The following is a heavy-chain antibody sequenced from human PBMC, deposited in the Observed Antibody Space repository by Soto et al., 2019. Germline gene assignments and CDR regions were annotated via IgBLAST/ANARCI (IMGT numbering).Heavy chain of an antibody. J-gene: IGHJ4*02. CDR3: AKERDTRSSSCFDS. V-gene: IGHV3-30*18. CDR2: ISHDGTVK. D-gene: IGHD5-18*01. Sequence: QVQLVESGGGVVQPGRSLRLSCAASRFTFSNYGMQWVRQAPGKGLEWVAVISHDGTVKYYADSVKGRFTISRDNFQNTLELQMDRLRAEDPAVYYCAKERDTRSSSCFDSWGQGTLVTVSS. CDR1: RFTFSNYG.